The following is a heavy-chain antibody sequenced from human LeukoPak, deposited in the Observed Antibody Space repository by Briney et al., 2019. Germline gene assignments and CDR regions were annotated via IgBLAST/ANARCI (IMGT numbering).Heavy chain of an antibody. CDR1: GGSFNDYY. CDR3: ASLTPVTTSDY. V-gene: IGHV4-34*01. D-gene: IGHD4-17*01. Sequence: KPSETLSLTCAVYGGSFNDYYWSWIRQSPGKGLEWIGEINHSGSTNYDPSLKSRVTISVDTSKNQFSPRLSSVTAADTAVYYCASLTPVTTSDYWGQGTLVTVSS. CDR2: INHSGST. J-gene: IGHJ4*02.